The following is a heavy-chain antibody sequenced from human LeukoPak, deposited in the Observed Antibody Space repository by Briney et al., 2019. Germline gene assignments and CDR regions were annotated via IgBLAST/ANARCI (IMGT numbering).Heavy chain of an antibody. CDR3: ARGWITFGGVITN. D-gene: IGHD3-16*02. Sequence: GGSPRLSCAASGFTFSSYSMNWVRQAPGKGLEWVSSISSSSSYIYYADSVKGRFTISRDNAKNSLYLQMNSLRAADTAVYYCARGWITFGGVITNWGQGTLVTVSS. J-gene: IGHJ4*02. CDR2: ISSSSSYI. CDR1: GFTFSSYS. V-gene: IGHV3-21*01.